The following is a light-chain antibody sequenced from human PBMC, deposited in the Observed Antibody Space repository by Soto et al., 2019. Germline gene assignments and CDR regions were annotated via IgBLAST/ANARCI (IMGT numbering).Light chain of an antibody. CDR3: QQRSNWPIT. Sequence: EIVMTQSPATVSLSPMEIATVSCRASQSVSSYLAWYQQKPGQAPRLLIYDASNRATGIPARFSGSGSGTDFTLTISSLEPEDFAVYYCQQRSNWPITFGQGTRLEI. CDR2: DAS. V-gene: IGKV3-11*01. J-gene: IGKJ5*01. CDR1: QSVSSY.